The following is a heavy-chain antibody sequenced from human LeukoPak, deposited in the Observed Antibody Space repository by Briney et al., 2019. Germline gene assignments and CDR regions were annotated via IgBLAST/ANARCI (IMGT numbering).Heavy chain of an antibody. V-gene: IGHV1-69*10. CDR1: GGTFSSNA. Sequence: SVKVSCKASGGTFSSNAISWVRQAPGQGLEWMGGIMPILGTPTYAQKFQGRVTFTADKSTSTTYMELSSLRSEDTAIYCCARPEGGGSWGWFDPWGQGTLVTVSS. D-gene: IGHD2-15*01. J-gene: IGHJ5*02. CDR2: IMPILGTP. CDR3: ARPEGGGSWGWFDP.